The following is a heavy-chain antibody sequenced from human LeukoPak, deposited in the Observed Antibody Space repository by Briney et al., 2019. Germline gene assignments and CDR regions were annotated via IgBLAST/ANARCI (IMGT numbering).Heavy chain of an antibody. D-gene: IGHD3-10*01. Sequence: SVKVSCKASGGTFSNFAFSWVRQAPGQGPEWVGRIIPIVDVASYAQNFKGRVTITADESTTTAYMELSSLRSEDTAVYYCAREMGDREFYFDYWGQGTLVTVSS. CDR1: GGTFSNFA. V-gene: IGHV1-69*04. J-gene: IGHJ4*02. CDR2: IIPIVDVA. CDR3: AREMGDREFYFDY.